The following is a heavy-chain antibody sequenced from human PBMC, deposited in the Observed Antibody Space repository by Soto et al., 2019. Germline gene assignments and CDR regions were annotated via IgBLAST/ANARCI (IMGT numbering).Heavy chain of an antibody. CDR3: ARHGRWVTTSELDY. Sequence: TSETLSLTCTVSGGSISSSGYYWGWIRQPPGKGLEWIGSIYYSGSTYYNPSLKSRVTISVDTSKNQFSLKLSSVTAADTAVYYCARHGRWVTTSELDYWGQGTLVTVSS. V-gene: IGHV4-39*01. J-gene: IGHJ4*02. D-gene: IGHD4-4*01. CDR1: GGSISSSGYY. CDR2: IYYSGST.